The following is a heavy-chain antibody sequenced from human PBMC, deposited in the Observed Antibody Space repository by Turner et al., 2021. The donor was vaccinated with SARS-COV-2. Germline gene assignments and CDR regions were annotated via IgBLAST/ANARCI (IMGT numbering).Heavy chain of an antibody. J-gene: IGHJ6*02. CDR1: GFTVSSNY. Sequence: EVQLVKSGGGLIEPGGSMGLSCAAAGFTVSSNYMTWVRQTPGMELEWSSVIYSGGSTYYADSVKVRFTIARYNSKNTLYLQMNSLRAEDTAVYYCAIVLYYYGMDVWGQGTTVTVSS. CDR3: AIVLYYYGMDV. V-gene: IGHV3-53*01. CDR2: IYSGGST.